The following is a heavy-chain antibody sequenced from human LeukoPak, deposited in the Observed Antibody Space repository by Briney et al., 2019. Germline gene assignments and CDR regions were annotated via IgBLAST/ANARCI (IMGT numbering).Heavy chain of an antibody. J-gene: IGHJ4*02. Sequence: RGSLRLSCSASGFTFSHYAMHWVRQAPGKGLEYVSDIRNDGGSPYYADSVKGRFAISRDNSKSTLYLQMSNLRSEDTAVYFCVKDRGGISRDFDYWGQGTLVIVSS. V-gene: IGHV3-64D*06. CDR1: GFTFSHYA. CDR3: VKDRGGISRDFDY. D-gene: IGHD4-23*01. CDR2: IRNDGGSP.